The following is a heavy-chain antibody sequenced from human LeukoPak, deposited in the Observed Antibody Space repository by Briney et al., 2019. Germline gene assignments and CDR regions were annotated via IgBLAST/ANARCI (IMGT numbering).Heavy chain of an antibody. CDR1: GGSISSGSYY. J-gene: IGHJ5*02. CDR2: VYYSGRT. CDR3: ARHRLYDSGTYYPTWFDP. Sequence: SETLSLTCTVSGGSISSGSYYWGWIRRPPGKGLEWIGSVYYSGRTYFNPSLKSRVTLSVDTSKNQFSLKLSSVTAADTAVYYCARHRLYDSGTYYPTWFDPWGQGTLVTVSS. V-gene: IGHV4-39*01. D-gene: IGHD3-22*01.